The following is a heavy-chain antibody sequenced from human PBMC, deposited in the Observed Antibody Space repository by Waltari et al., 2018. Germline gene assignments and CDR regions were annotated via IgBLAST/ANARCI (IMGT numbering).Heavy chain of an antibody. CDR2: INHSGSI. V-gene: IGHV4-34*01. Sequence: QVQPQQWGAGLFKPSETLSLTCAVSGGSFRWIRQPPGQGLEWIGEINHSGSISLNPSLKSRVTMSVDTSKNQLSLRLTSVTAADTAVYYCARGLETGTSSWHYFDSWGQGTLVTVSS. D-gene: IGHD6-13*01. CDR1: GGSFR. CDR3: ARGLETGTSSWHYFDS. J-gene: IGHJ4*02.